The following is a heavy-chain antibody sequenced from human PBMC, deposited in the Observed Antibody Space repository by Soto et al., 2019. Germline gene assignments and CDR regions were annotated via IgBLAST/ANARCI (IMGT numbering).Heavy chain of an antibody. D-gene: IGHD5-12*01. CDR2: IYSKAGTI. CDR3: ARYIGFYFDY. J-gene: IGHJ4*02. Sequence: QVQLVQCGAEVQKPGASVKVSCKPSGYTFNDFGITWVRQAPGRGLEWLGWIYSKAGTINVAPKFQGRVIMTTDTSTIRAYMEFTSLRLGDPAVYFCARYIGFYFDYWGQGTLVTVS. CDR1: GYTFNDFG. V-gene: IGHV1-18*01.